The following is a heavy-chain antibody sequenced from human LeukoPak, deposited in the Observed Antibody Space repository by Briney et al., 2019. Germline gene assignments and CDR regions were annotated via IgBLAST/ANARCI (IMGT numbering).Heavy chain of an antibody. D-gene: IGHD3-22*01. J-gene: IGHJ4*02. V-gene: IGHV4-31*03. Sequence: SQTLSLTCTVSGGSISSGGYYWSWIRQHPGKGLEWIGYIYYSGSTYYNPSLKSRVTISVDTSKNQLSLKLSSVTAADTAVYECASNPNYYDSSGYPGDWGQGTLVTVSS. CDR1: GGSISSGGYY. CDR2: IYYSGST. CDR3: ASNPNYYDSSGYPGD.